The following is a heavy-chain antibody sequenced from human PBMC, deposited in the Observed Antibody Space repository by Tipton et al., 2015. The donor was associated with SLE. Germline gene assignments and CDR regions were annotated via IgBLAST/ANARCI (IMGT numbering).Heavy chain of an antibody. D-gene: IGHD3-10*01. V-gene: IGHV4-59*01. J-gene: IGHJ4*02. CDR3: AKDPLWFGELNSFDY. CDR2: IYYSGST. Sequence: TLSLTCTVSGGSISSYYWSWIRQPPGKGLEWIGYIYYSGSTNYNPSLKSRVTISVDTSKNQFSLKLSSVTAADTAVYYCAKDPLWFGELNSFDYWGQGTLVTVSS. CDR1: GGSISSYY.